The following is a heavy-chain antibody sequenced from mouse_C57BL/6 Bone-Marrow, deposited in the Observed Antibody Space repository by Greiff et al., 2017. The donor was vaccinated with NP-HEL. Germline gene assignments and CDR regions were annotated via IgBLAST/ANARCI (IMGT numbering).Heavy chain of an antibody. CDR2: IYPRSGNT. CDR1: GYTFTSYG. V-gene: IGHV1-81*01. CDR3: ARTMITDWYFDV. Sequence: QVQLKQSGAELARPGASVKLSCKASGYTFTSYGISWVKQRTGQGLEWIGEIYPRSGNTYYNEKFKGKATLTADKSSSTAYMELRSLTSEDSAVYFCARTMITDWYFDVWGTGTTVTVSS. J-gene: IGHJ1*03. D-gene: IGHD2-4*01.